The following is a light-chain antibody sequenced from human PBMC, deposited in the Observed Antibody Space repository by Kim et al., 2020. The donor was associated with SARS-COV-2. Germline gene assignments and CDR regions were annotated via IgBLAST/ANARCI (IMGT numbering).Light chain of an antibody. J-gene: IGLJ2*01. CDR2: QDT. CDR3: QAWDSGTV. V-gene: IGLV3-1*01. Sequence: SYELTQPPSVSVSPGQTASITCSGDKLGDKYACWYQQKPGQSPVLVIYQDTKRPSGIPERFSGSNSGNTATLTISGTQAMDEADYYCQAWDSGTVFGGGT. CDR1: KLGDKY.